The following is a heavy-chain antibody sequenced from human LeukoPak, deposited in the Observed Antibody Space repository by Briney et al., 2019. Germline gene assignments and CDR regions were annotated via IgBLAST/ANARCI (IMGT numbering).Heavy chain of an antibody. V-gene: IGHV1-69*05. Sequence: SVKVSCKASGGTFSSYAISWVRQAPGQGLEWMGRIIPIFGTANYAQKFQGRVTITTDESTSTAYMELSSLRSEDTAVYNCAATPDYDFWSGYFSAWGQGTLVTVSS. CDR3: AATPDYDFWSGYFSA. D-gene: IGHD3-3*01. CDR1: GGTFSSYA. CDR2: IIPIFGTA. J-gene: IGHJ4*02.